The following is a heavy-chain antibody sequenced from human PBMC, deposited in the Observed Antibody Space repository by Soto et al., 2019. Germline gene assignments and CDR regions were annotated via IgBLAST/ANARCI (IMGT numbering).Heavy chain of an antibody. D-gene: IGHD2-2*01. CDR2: ISSSSSYT. CDR1: GFTFSDYY. J-gene: IGHJ5*02. Sequence: QVQLVESGGGLVKPGGSLRLSCAASGFTFSDYYMSWIRQAPGKGLEWVSYISSSSSYTNYADSVKGRFTISRDNAKNSLYLQMNSLRAEDTAVYYCARIGNSTSHTRWFDPWGQGTLVTVSS. CDR3: ARIGNSTSHTRWFDP. V-gene: IGHV3-11*05.